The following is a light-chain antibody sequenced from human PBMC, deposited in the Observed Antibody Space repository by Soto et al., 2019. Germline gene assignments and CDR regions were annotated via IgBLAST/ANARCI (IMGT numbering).Light chain of an antibody. J-gene: IGKJ2*01. Sequence: EIVLTQSPGTLSLSPGERTTLSCRASQSVSSNFLDWYQQKPGQAPRLLIYGASSRATGIPDRFSGSGSGTDFTLTINRLEPEDFAVYYCQQYGNFPYTFGQGTKLEIK. V-gene: IGKV3-20*01. CDR2: GAS. CDR1: QSVSSNF. CDR3: QQYGNFPYT.